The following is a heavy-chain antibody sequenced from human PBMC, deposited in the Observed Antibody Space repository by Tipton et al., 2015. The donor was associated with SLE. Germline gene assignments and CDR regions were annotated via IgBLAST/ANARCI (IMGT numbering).Heavy chain of an antibody. CDR2: ISGSGHST. D-gene: IGHD1-1*01. CDR3: ARDPSGSGPDFDY. J-gene: IGHJ4*02. CDR1: GFTFSSYA. V-gene: IGHV3-23*01. Sequence: SLRLSCAASGFTFSSYAMNWVRQAPGKGLDWVSSISGSGHSTCYANSVKGRFTIFRDNSKGTLYLQMISLRAEDTAAYYCARDPSGSGPDFDYWGQGTLVTFSS.